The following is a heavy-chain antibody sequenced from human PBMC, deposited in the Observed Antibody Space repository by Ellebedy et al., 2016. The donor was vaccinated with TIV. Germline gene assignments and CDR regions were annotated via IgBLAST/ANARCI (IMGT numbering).Heavy chain of an antibody. Sequence: GESLKISCAASGFTFSSFWMSWVRQAPRKGLEWVANIHQDGSEKNYVDSVKGRFTISRDNAKNSLYLQMNGLRAEDTSVYYCARTGDSHLTIFGLIVISDRYYYGMDVWGQGTTVTVSS. D-gene: IGHD3-3*01. CDR3: ARTGDSHLTIFGLIVISDRYYYGMDV. CDR1: GFTFSSFW. J-gene: IGHJ6*02. CDR2: IHQDGSEK. V-gene: IGHV3-7*01.